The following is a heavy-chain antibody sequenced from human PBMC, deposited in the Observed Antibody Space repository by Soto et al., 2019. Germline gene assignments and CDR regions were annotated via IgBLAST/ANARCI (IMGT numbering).Heavy chain of an antibody. CDR1: GGSISSGDYY. D-gene: IGHD3-3*01. CDR2: IYYSGST. J-gene: IGHJ4*02. Sequence: SETLSLTCTVSGGSISSGDYYWSWIRQPPGNGLEWIGYIYYSGSTYYNPSLKSRVTISVDTSKNQFSLKLSSVTAADTAVYYCARGGDFWSGYYDYWGQGTLVTVSS. CDR3: ARGGDFWSGYYDY. V-gene: IGHV4-30-4*01.